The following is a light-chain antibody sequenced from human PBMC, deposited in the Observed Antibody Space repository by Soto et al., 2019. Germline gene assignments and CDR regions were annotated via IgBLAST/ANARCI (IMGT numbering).Light chain of an antibody. J-gene: IGKJ4*01. Sequence: ELVLTQSPATVSLSPGERATLSCWASQSLSSYLAWYQQKPGQAPRLLIYDASNRANGIPARFTGSGSGTDFTLTISSLEPEDFAVYFCQQRAGWPPTVGGGTKVDSK. CDR2: DAS. CDR3: QQRAGWPPT. V-gene: IGKV3-11*01. CDR1: QSLSSY.